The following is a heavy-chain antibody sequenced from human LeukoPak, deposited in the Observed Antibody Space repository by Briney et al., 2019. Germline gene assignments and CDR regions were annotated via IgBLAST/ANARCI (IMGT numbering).Heavy chain of an antibody. V-gene: IGHV4-59*08. CDR1: GGSISSYY. CDR2: IYYSGST. D-gene: IGHD5-12*01. CDR3: ARHGDGYNVYYYGMDV. J-gene: IGHJ6*02. Sequence: PSETLSLTCTVSGGSISSYYWSWIRQPPGKGLEWIGYIYYSGSTNYNPSLKSRVTISVDTSKNQFSLKLSSVTAADTAVYYCARHGDGYNVYYYGMDVWGQGTTVTVSS.